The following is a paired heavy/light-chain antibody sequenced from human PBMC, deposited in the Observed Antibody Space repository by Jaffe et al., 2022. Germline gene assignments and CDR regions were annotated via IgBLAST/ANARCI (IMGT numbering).Light chain of an antibody. V-gene: IGKV1-12*01. Sequence: DIQMTQSPSSVSASVGDRVTITCRASQGISNWLAWYQQKPGTAPQLLISAASSLHSGVPSRFSGSGSGTDFTLTISSLQPEDFATYYCQQANSFPRTFGQGTKVEIK. CDR1: QGISNW. CDR3: QQANSFPRT. J-gene: IGKJ1*01. CDR2: AAS.
Heavy chain of an antibody. Sequence: EVQLLESGGGLVQPGGSLRLSCAGSGFTFSSYAMTWVRQAPGKGLELVSTISGSGGSTYYADSVKGRFTISRDNSKNKMYLQMNSLRAEDTAVYYCAKDLGVAGYCSGPSCNVLVYWGQGTLVTVSS. D-gene: IGHD2-15*01. V-gene: IGHV3-23*01. CDR3: AKDLGVAGYCSGPSCNVLVY. CDR2: ISGSGGST. CDR1: GFTFSSYA. J-gene: IGHJ4*02.